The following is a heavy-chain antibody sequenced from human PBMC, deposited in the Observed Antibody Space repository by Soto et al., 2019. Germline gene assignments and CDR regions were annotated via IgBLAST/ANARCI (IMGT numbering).Heavy chain of an antibody. V-gene: IGHV4-61*01. J-gene: IGHJ4*02. CDR3: TRGGDAYKNGH. CDR1: GGSVNSGTYY. CDR2: IHYSGRT. D-gene: IGHD2-21*01. Sequence: QVQLQESGPGLVKPSETLSLTCTVPGGSVNSGTYYWSWIRQPPGKGLEWIGFIHYSGRTNYNPSLKSRVTMSVDTSKNQFSLKLTSVNAADTAVYYCTRGGDAYKNGHWGQGTLVTVSS.